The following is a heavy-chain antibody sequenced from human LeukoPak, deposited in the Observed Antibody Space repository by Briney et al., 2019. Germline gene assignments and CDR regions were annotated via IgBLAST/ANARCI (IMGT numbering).Heavy chain of an antibody. CDR2: IGTAGDP. V-gene: IGHV3-13*05. Sequence: GGSLRLSCAASGFTFSSYDMHWVRQATGKGLEWVSAIGTAGDPYYPGSVKGRFTISRENAKNSLYLQMNSLRAGDTAVYYCARGVYDSSGYYSYFDYWCQGTLVTVSS. D-gene: IGHD3-22*01. J-gene: IGHJ4*02. CDR3: ARGVYDSSGYYSYFDY. CDR1: GFTFSSYD.